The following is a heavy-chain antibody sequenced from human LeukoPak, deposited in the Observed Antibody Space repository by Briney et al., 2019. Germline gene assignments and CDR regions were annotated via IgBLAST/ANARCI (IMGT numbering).Heavy chain of an antibody. J-gene: IGHJ4*02. D-gene: IGHD3-22*01. V-gene: IGHV1-18*01. CDR1: GYTFTSYG. CDR2: ISAYNGNT. CDR3: TLTWGDSSGYYFDY. Sequence: ASVKVSCKASGYTFTSYGISWVRQAPGQGLEWMGWISAYNGNTNYAQKLQGRVTMTTDTSTSTAYMELRSLRSDDTAVYYCTLTWGDSSGYYFDYWGQGTLVTVSS.